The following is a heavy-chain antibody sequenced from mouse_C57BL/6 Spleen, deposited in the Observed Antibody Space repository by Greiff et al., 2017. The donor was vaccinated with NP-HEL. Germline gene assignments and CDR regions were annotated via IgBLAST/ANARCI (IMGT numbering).Heavy chain of an antibody. CDR3: ARSGGYGSPYNAMDY. Sequence: VQLQQSGAELVKPGASVKLSCKASGYTFTSYWMHWVKQRPGQGLEWIGMIHPNSGSTNYNEKFKSKATLTVDKSSSTAYMQLSSLTSEGSAVYYCARSGGYGSPYNAMDYWGQGTSVTVSS. D-gene: IGHD1-1*01. V-gene: IGHV1-64*01. CDR1: GYTFTSYW. CDR2: IHPNSGST. J-gene: IGHJ4*01.